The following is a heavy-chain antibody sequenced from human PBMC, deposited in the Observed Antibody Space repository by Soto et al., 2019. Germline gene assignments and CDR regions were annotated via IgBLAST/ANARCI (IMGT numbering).Heavy chain of an antibody. D-gene: IGHD3-9*01. V-gene: IGHV4-34*01. CDR1: GGSFSGYY. J-gene: IGHJ2*01. CDR2: INDRGSI. CDR3: ARESHDILTGPPWVWYFDL. Sequence: QVQLQQWGAGPLRPLETLSLTCGVSGGSFSGYYWAWIRQSPGKGLEWIGEINDRGSINYNPSLKERVSISVDTSKNHYSLNLRSVTAADTAVYYCARESHDILTGPPWVWYFDLWGRGTLVTVSS.